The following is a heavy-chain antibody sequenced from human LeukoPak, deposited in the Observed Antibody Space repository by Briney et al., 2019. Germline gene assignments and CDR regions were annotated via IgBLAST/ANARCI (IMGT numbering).Heavy chain of an antibody. Sequence: PGGSLRLSCAASGFTFSSYSMNWVRQAPGKGLEWVSSISSSSSYIYYADSVKGRFTISRDNAKNSLYLQMNSLRAEDTAVYYCARDPSTVTTFPFGYWGQGTLVTVSS. J-gene: IGHJ4*02. CDR1: GFTFSSYS. CDR3: ARDPSTVTTFPFGY. V-gene: IGHV3-21*01. CDR2: ISSSSSYI. D-gene: IGHD4-17*01.